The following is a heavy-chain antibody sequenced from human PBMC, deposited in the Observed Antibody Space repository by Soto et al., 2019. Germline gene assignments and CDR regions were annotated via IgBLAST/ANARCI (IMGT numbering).Heavy chain of an antibody. J-gene: IGHJ4*02. CDR3: ATYLTTVTTEHTQFDY. D-gene: IGHD4-4*01. CDR2: MSSSSSYR. CDR1: GFTFSSYS. V-gene: IGHV3-21*01. Sequence: EVQLVESGGGLVKPGGSLRLSCAASGFTFSSYSMNWVRQAPGKGLEWVSSMSSSSSYRYYADSVKGRFTISRDNAKNSLYLQMNSLRDEDTAVYYCATYLTTVTTEHTQFDYWGQGTLVTVSS.